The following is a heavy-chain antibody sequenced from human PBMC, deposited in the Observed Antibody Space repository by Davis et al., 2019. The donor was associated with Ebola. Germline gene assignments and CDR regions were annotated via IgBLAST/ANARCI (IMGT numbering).Heavy chain of an antibody. J-gene: IGHJ2*01. D-gene: IGHD2-8*01. CDR2: INPNSGGT. CDR1: GYTFTGYY. Sequence: ASVKVSCKASGYTFTGYYMHWVRQAPGQGLEWMGWINPNSGGTNYAQKFQGRVTMTTDTSTSTAYMELRSLRSDDTAVYYCARAVGMYAVTLPTGVDWYFDLWGRGTLVTVSS. V-gene: IGHV1-2*02. CDR3: ARAVGMYAVTLPTGVDWYFDL.